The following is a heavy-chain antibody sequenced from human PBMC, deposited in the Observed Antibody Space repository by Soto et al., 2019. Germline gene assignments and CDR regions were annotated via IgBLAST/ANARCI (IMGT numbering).Heavy chain of an antibody. D-gene: IGHD3-10*01. CDR3: ARDPYTGSGSYYNWFDP. V-gene: IGHV4-34*01. J-gene: IGHJ5*02. CDR1: GGSFSGYY. CDR2: INHSGST. Sequence: SETLSLTCAVYGGSFSGYYWSWIRQPPGKGLEWIGEINHSGSTNYNPSLKSRVTISVDTSKNQFSLKLSSVTAADTAVYYCARDPYTGSGSYYNWFDPWGQGTLVTVSS.